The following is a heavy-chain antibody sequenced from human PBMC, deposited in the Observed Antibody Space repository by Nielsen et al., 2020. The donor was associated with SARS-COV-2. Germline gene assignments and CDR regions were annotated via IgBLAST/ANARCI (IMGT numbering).Heavy chain of an antibody. D-gene: IGHD4-17*01. J-gene: IGHJ4*02. CDR2: IWYDGSNK. V-gene: IGHV3-33*06. CDR3: AKVAIYGVIDY. Sequence: GGSLRLSCAASGFTFSSYGMHWVRQAPGKGLEWVAVIWYDGSNKYYADSVKGRSTISRDNSKNTLYLQMNSLRAEDTAVYYCAKVAIYGVIDYWGQGTLGTVSS. CDR1: GFTFSSYG.